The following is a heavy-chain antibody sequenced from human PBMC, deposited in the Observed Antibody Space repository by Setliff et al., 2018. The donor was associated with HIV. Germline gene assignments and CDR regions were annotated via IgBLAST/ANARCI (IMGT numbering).Heavy chain of an antibody. V-gene: IGHV4-34*01. CDR3: AGENPDGWLHHYTDV. CDR2: INHSGTT. Sequence: SETLSFTCTVSGGSFSDYYWSWIRQPPGKGLEWIGEINHSGTTNSNPSLKSRVTISVDTSKNQFSLRLTSVTAADTAVYYCAGENPDGWLHHYTDVWGKGTTVTVSS. J-gene: IGHJ6*03. D-gene: IGHD2-15*01. CDR1: GGSFSDYY.